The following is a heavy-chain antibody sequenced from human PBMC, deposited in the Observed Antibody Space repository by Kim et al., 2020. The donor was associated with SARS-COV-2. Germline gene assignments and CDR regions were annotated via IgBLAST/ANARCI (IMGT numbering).Heavy chain of an antibody. J-gene: IGHJ4*01. CDR2: INTNTGNP. CDR3: ARGGFTGNFFDY. Sequence: ASVKVSCKASGYTFTSYSMNWVRQAPGQGLEWMGWINTNTGNPTYAQGFTGRFVFSLDTSVSTAYLQITSLKTEDTAVYYCARGGFTGNFFDYWGQEPWSPSPQ. CDR1: GYTFTSYS. D-gene: IGHD1-1*01. V-gene: IGHV7-4-1*02.